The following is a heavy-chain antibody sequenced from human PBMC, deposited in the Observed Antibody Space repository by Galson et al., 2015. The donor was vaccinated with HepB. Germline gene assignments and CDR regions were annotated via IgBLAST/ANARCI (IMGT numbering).Heavy chain of an antibody. CDR1: GYPFINYD. V-gene: IGHV1-18*04. CDR2: ISAYNGNT. D-gene: IGHD6-25*01. Sequence: SVKVSCKASGYPFINYDISWVRQAPGQGLEWMGWISAYNGNTNYAQKFRGRVTMATGTSTTTVYMELRSLTSDDTAVYFCARKPRARGYYSGGLFDSWGQGTQVTVSS. CDR3: ARKPRARGYYSGGLFDS. J-gene: IGHJ4*02.